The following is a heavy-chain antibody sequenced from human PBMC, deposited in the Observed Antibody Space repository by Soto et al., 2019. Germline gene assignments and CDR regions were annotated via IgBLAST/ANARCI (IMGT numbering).Heavy chain of an antibody. CDR1: GFNFGAFS. D-gene: IGHD3-9*01. CDR2: IDPTSTEI. CDR3: ARDYLNGDPREAFDP. Sequence: EVQLVESGGGLVKPGESLRLSCTASGFNFGAFSLSWVRQAPGKGLEWVSSIDPTSTEIHYADSVEGRFSVFRDSTKNSLYLNMISLRFEDTGVYYCARDYLNGDPREAFDPWGQGTLVTVSS. V-gene: IGHV3-21*01. J-gene: IGHJ5*02.